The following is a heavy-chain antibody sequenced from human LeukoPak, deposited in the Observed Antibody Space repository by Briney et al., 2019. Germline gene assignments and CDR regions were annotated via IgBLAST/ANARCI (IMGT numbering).Heavy chain of an antibody. J-gene: IGHJ3*02. CDR3: AREGYCSGGSCYLSAFDI. D-gene: IGHD2-15*01. Sequence: SGGSLRLSCAASGFTFSSYSMNWVRQAPGKGLEWVSYISSSSSTIYYADSVEGRLTISRDNAKNSLYLQMNSLRDEDTAVYYCAREGYCSGGSCYLSAFDIWGQGTMVTVSS. CDR2: ISSSSSTI. V-gene: IGHV3-48*02. CDR1: GFTFSSYS.